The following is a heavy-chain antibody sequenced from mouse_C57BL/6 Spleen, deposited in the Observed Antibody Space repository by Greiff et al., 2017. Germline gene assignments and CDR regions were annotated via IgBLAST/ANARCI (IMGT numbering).Heavy chain of an antibody. Sequence: EVHLVESGGGLVKPGGSLKLSCAASGFTFSDYGMHWVRQAPEKGLEWVAYISSGSSTIYYADTVKGRFTISRDNAKNTLFLQMTSLRSEDTAMYYCAREGRGYFDYWGQGTTLTVSS. CDR3: AREGRGYFDY. V-gene: IGHV5-17*01. CDR1: GFTFSDYG. CDR2: ISSGSSTI. J-gene: IGHJ2*01. D-gene: IGHD3-3*01.